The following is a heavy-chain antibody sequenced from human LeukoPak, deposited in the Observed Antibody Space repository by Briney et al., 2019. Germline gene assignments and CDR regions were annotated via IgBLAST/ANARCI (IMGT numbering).Heavy chain of an antibody. CDR2: LYPGVST. CDR3: ARLKFYDSSGYSPGHYMDV. D-gene: IGHD3-22*01. V-gene: IGHV4-4*07. Sequence: SETLSLTCTVSVRPKHRYYWTWIRQTAGKGLEWIGRLYPGVSTDYNPSLQSRVTMSVDTSKNQIALKLSAVTATDTAAYYSARLKFYDSSGYSPGHYMDVWGKGTTVTVSS. CDR1: VRPKHRYY. J-gene: IGHJ6*03.